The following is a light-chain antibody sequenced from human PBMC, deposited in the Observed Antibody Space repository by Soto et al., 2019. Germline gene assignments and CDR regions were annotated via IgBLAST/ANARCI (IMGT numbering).Light chain of an antibody. Sequence: EIVLTQSPDTLSLSPGERATLSCRASQSVSSYLAWYQQKPGQAPRLLIYDASSRATGIPARFSGSGSVTDFTLTISSLAPEDFAVYYCQQRSNWLFGGGTQVEIK. CDR3: QQRSNWL. V-gene: IGKV3-11*01. J-gene: IGKJ4*01. CDR2: DAS. CDR1: QSVSSY.